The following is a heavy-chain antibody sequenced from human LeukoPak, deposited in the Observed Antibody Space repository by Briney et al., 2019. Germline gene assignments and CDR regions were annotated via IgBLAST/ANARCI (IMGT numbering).Heavy chain of an antibody. CDR1: GFIFRNYW. CDR3: AMDLLTVGDNNFDI. CDR2: VKEGGREK. D-gene: IGHD4-23*01. Sequence: GGPVTLFCAAWGFIFRNYWVICLPQARGEAVEGVANVKEGGREKQYVLPVKGRYTISRDTAKNSLYLQMNTLRADDTAVYFGAMDLLTVGDNNFDIWGRETMVTVSS. V-gene: IGHV3-7*04. J-gene: IGHJ3*02.